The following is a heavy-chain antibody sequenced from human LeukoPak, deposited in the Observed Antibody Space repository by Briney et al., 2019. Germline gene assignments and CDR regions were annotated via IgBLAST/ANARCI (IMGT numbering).Heavy chain of an antibody. D-gene: IGHD2-15*01. J-gene: IGHJ5*02. CDR1: GGAFSGYY. CDR3: ARGPGYCSGGSCYSGWFDP. CDR2: MQHSGST. Sequence: SETLSLTCAVYGGAFSGYYWSWIRQPPGKGLEWIGEMQHSGSTNYNPSLKSRVTISVDTSKNKFSLKLSSVTAADTAVYYCARGPGYCSGGSCYSGWFDPWGQGTLVTVSS. V-gene: IGHV4-34*01.